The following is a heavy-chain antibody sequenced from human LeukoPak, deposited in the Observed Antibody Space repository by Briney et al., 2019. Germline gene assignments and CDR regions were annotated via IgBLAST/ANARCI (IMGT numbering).Heavy chain of an antibody. D-gene: IGHD1-1*01. Sequence: PGGSLRLSCAASGFTFSNYEMNWVRQAPGEGLEWVSYISISGTSIFYPDSVRGRFTISRDNAKKSLYLQMNSLRVEDTAVYCCARQPPNLAGGTDYWGQGTLVTVSS. J-gene: IGHJ4*02. V-gene: IGHV3-48*03. CDR1: GFTFSNYE. CDR3: ARQPPNLAGGTDY. CDR2: ISISGTSI.